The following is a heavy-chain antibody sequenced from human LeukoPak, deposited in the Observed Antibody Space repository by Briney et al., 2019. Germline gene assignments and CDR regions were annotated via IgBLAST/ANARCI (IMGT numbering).Heavy chain of an antibody. V-gene: IGHV1-18*01. CDR3: ARSQAVVSSSLYYYYMDV. J-gene: IGHJ6*03. Sequence: ASVNVSCKASGYTFLSHGFSWVRQAPGQGLEWMGWTSANNRNTNYAQRLQGRVTMTTDTSTNTAYMELRTLRSDDTAVYYCARSQAVVSSSLYYYYMDVWGKGTTISVSS. CDR2: TSANNRNT. CDR1: GYTFLSHG. D-gene: IGHD2-2*01.